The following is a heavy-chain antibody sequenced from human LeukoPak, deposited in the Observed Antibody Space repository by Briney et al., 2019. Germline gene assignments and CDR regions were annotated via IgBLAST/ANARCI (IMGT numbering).Heavy chain of an antibody. J-gene: IGHJ4*02. D-gene: IGHD7-27*01. V-gene: IGHV1-69*13. CDR3: ARGRGNWGSVYFDY. CDR1: GGTFSSYA. CDR2: IIPIFGTA. Sequence: SVKVSCKAPGGTFSSYAISWVRQAPGQRLEWMGGIIPIFGTANYAQKFQGRVTITADASTSTAYMELSSLRSEDTAVYYCARGRGNWGSVYFDYWGQGTLVTVSS.